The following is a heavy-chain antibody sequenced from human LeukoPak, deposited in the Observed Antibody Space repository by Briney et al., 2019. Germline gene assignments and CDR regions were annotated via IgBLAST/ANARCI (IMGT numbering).Heavy chain of an antibody. CDR3: ARGNIVLMVYEGYFDY. CDR1: GFTFSSYA. J-gene: IGHJ4*02. D-gene: IGHD2-8*01. Sequence: GGSLRLSCAASGFTFSSYAMHWVRQAPGKGLEWVAVISYDGSNKYYADSVKGRFTISRDNSKNTLYLQMNSLRAEDTAVYYCARGNIVLMVYEGYFDYWGQGTLVTVSS. V-gene: IGHV3-30-3*01. CDR2: ISYDGSNK.